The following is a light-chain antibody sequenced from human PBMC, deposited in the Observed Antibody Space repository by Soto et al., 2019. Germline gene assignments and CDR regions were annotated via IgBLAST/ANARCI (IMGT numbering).Light chain of an antibody. J-gene: IGKJ2*01. CDR3: QQYFRTPPT. V-gene: IGKV4-1*01. CDR2: WSS. Sequence: DIVMTQSPDSLAVSLGERATINCKSSQTILYSSNNNNYLAWYQQKPGQPPRLLISWSSTRESGVPDRFSGSGSGTDFTLTISSLQAEDVAVYFCQQYFRTPPTFGQGTKVEIK. CDR1: QTILYSSNNNNY.